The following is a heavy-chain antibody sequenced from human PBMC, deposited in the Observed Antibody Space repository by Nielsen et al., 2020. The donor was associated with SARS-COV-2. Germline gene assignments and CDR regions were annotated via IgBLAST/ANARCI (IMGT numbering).Heavy chain of an antibody. J-gene: IGHJ6*02. CDR1: GFTFSSYW. CDR2: IKQDGSEK. D-gene: IGHD6-13*01. Sequence: GESLKISCAASGFTFSSYWMSWVRQAPGKGLEWVANIKQDGSEKYYVDSVKGRFTISRDNAKNSLYLQMNSLRAEDTALYYCAKDQDTGYSSSWYYGMDVWGQGTTVTVSS. CDR3: AKDQDTGYSSSWYYGMDV. V-gene: IGHV3-7*03.